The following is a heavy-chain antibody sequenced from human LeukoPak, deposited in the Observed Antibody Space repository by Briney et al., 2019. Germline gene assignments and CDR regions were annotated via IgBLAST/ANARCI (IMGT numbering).Heavy chain of an antibody. V-gene: IGHV1-18*01. CDR1: GYTFTSYG. Sequence: ASVKVSCKASGYTFTSYGISWVRQAPGQGLEWMGWISAYNGNTNYAQKLQGRVTMTTDTSTSTAYMELRSLRSDDTAVYYCATGLRYFDWLLSSFDYWGQGTLVTVSS. CDR2: ISAYNGNT. CDR3: ATGLRYFDWLLSSFDY. J-gene: IGHJ4*02. D-gene: IGHD3-9*01.